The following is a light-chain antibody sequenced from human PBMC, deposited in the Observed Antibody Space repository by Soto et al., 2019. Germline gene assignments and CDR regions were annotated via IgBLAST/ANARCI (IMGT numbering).Light chain of an antibody. V-gene: IGLV2-14*01. CDR1: SSDVGAYNY. CDR2: DVS. CDR3: AAWDNILNHVV. Sequence: QSVLTQPASVSGSPGQSITISCTGTSSDVGAYNYVSWYQQHPGKAPKLMIYDVSHRPSGVSHRFSGSKSGNTASLTISGLQAEDEADYYCAAWDNILNHVVFGGGTKLTVL. J-gene: IGLJ3*02.